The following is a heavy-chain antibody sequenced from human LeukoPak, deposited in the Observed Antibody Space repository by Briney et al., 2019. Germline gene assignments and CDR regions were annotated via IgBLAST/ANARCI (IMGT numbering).Heavy chain of an antibody. Sequence: GGSLRLSCAASGFTFSSYWMHWVRQAPGKGLVWVSRINSDGSSTSYADSVKGRFTISRDNAKNTLYLQMNSLRAEDTAVYYCASNSGSYFSPLDYWGQGTLVTVSS. V-gene: IGHV3-74*01. CDR2: INSDGSST. D-gene: IGHD1-26*01. CDR3: ASNSGSYFSPLDY. J-gene: IGHJ4*02. CDR1: GFTFSSYW.